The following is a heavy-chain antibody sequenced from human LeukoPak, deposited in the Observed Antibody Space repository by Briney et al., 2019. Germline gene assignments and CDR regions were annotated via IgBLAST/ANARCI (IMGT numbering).Heavy chain of an antibody. J-gene: IGHJ4*02. CDR2: IKEDGSEK. D-gene: IGHD6-13*01. CDR1: GFTFSNYW. CDR3: ARFIAAPYYFDY. Sequence: GGSLRLSCAASGFTFSNYWMSWVRQAPGKGLEWVANIKEDGSEKNYVDSVKGRFTISRDNAKSSVYLQMNSLRAEDTAVYYCARFIAAPYYFDYWGRGTLVTVSS. V-gene: IGHV3-7*01.